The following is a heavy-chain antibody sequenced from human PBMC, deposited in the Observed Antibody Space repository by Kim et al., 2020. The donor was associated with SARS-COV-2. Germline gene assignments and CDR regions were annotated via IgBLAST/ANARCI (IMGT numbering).Heavy chain of an antibody. CDR3: ARYTPVRQIAVADY. Sequence: GGSLRLSCVASGFTFSNHWMSWVRQAPGKGLEWVANMRHDGGAIKYVGSVKGRFTISRDNGKNSLFLQMNSLRADDTAVYYCARYTPVRQIAVADYWGQGTLVTVSS. CDR2: MRHDGGAI. D-gene: IGHD6-19*01. CDR1: GFTFSNHW. J-gene: IGHJ4*02. V-gene: IGHV3-7*03.